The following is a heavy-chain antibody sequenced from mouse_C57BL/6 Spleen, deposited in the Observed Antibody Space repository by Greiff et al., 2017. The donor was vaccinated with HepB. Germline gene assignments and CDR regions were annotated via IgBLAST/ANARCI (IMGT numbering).Heavy chain of an antibody. V-gene: IGHV1-50*01. Sequence: VQLQQSGAELVKPGASVKLSCKASGYTFTSYWMQWVKQRPGQGLEWIGEIDPSDSYTNYNQKFKGKATLTVDTYSSTAYMQLSSLTSEDSAVYYCAREGAGKAMDYWGQGTSVTVSS. CDR1: GYTFTSYW. J-gene: IGHJ4*01. CDR3: AREGAGKAMDY. CDR2: IDPSDSYT. D-gene: IGHD3-3*01.